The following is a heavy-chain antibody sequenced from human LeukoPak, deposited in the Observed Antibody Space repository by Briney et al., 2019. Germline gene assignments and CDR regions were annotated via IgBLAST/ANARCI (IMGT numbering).Heavy chain of an antibody. CDR1: GFTFTSYA. D-gene: IGHD6-13*01. J-gene: IGHJ4*02. CDR2: ISGSGGST. V-gene: IGHV3-23*01. Sequence: GRSLRLSCAASGFTFTSYAMNWVRQAPGKGLEWVSGISGSGGSTYYADSVKGRFTISRDNSKNTLYLQMNSLRAEDTAVYYCAERSSSRWYMDYGGPGTLVTVSS. CDR3: AERSSSRWYMDY.